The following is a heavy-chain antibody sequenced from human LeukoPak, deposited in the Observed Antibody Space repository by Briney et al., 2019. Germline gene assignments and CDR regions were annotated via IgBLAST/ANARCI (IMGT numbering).Heavy chain of an antibody. V-gene: IGHV3-7*03. CDR2: IKQDGSEE. CDR3: AGGTGWLIDY. D-gene: IGHD6-19*01. CDR1: GLTFRSYW. J-gene: IGHJ4*02. Sequence: PGGSLRLSCAASGLTFRSYWINWVRQAPEKGLEWVTIIKQDGSEEHYVDSVKGRFTISRDNAKNSVYLQMNSLRAEDTAMYYCAGGTGWLIDYWGQGALVTVSS.